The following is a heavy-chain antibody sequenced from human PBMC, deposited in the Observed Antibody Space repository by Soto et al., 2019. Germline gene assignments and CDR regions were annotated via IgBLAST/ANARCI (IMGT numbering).Heavy chain of an antibody. V-gene: IGHV3-23*01. J-gene: IGHJ4*01. CDR2: ISGSGGST. CDR1: GFTFSNYA. D-gene: IGHD2-2*01. CDR3: AGGSDILVLLGGRRYVH. Sequence: GGSLRLSCAASGFTFSNYAMSWVRQAPGKGLEWVSAISGSGGSTYYADSVTGRFTISRDNSKNTLFLQMNSLRAEDTAVYYCAGGSDILVLLGGRRYVHWGQGRRVTDAS.